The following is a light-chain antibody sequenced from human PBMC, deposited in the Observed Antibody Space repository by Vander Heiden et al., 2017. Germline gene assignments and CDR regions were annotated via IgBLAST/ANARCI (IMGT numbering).Light chain of an antibody. J-gene: IGLJ3*02. CDR2: ENN. CDR1: RSNIGNHY. Sequence: QSGLTQPPPVSAAPGQKVTVSCSGSRSNIGNHYVSWYQQLPGTAPKLLIFENNKRPSGIPDRFSGSKSGTSATLGITGLQTGDEADYYCGTWDSSLSAGVFGGGTKLTVL. CDR3: GTWDSSLSAGV. V-gene: IGLV1-51*02.